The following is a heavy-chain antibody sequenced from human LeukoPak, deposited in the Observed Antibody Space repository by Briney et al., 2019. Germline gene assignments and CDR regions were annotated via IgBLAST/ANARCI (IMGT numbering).Heavy chain of an antibody. Sequence: GGSLRLSCAASGFTFSTYTMNWVRQAPGKGLEWVSTVSDSRDVHYSDSVKGRFTISRDNARNSLYLQMNSLRDEDTAVYYCTRDGLHTAHFDYWGQGTLVTVTS. J-gene: IGHJ4*02. V-gene: IGHV3-48*02. D-gene: IGHD5-18*01. CDR1: GFTFSTYT. CDR2: VSDSRDV. CDR3: TRDGLHTAHFDY.